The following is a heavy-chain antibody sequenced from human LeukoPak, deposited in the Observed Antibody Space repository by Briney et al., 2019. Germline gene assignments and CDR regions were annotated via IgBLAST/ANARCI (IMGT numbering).Heavy chain of an antibody. J-gene: IGHJ4*02. D-gene: IGHD6-13*01. CDR3: ASHGYSSSWYFPN. CDR1: GSTFSSYS. Sequence: GGSLRLSCAASGSTFSSYSMNWVRQAPGKGLEWVSSISSSSSYIYYADSVKGRFTISRDNAKNSLYLQMNSLRAEDTAVYYCASHGYSSSWYFPNWGQGTLVTVSS. V-gene: IGHV3-21*01. CDR2: ISSSSSYI.